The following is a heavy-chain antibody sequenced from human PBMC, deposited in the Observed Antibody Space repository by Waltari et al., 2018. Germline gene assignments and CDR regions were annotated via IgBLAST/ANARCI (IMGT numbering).Heavy chain of an antibody. CDR1: GFTFSSYA. CDR2: ISGSGGST. J-gene: IGHJ4*02. Sequence: EVQLLESGGGLVQPGGSLRLSCAASGFTFSSYAMSWVRQAPGKGLEWVSAISGSGGSTYDADSVKGRFTISRDNSKNTLYLQMNSLRAEDTAVYYCAKAGGYSYGYPVYYWGQGTLVTVSS. V-gene: IGHV3-23*01. D-gene: IGHD5-18*01. CDR3: AKAGGYSYGYPVYY.